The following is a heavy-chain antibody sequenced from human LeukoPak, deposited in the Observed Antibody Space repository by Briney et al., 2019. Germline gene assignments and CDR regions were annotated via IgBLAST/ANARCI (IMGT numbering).Heavy chain of an antibody. Sequence: GGSLRLSCAASGFTFSDYYMSWIRQAPGKGLEWVSYISSSGSTIYYADSVKGRFTISRDNAKNSLYLQMNSLRAEDTGVYYCARDLRIAAAGNFYYYYGMDVWGQGTTVTVSS. CDR3: ARDLRIAAAGNFYYYYGMDV. V-gene: IGHV3-11*01. J-gene: IGHJ6*02. D-gene: IGHD6-13*01. CDR2: ISSSGSTI. CDR1: GFTFSDYY.